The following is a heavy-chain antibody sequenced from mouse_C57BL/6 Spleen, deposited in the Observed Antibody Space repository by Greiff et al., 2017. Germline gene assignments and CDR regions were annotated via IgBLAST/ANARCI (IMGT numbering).Heavy chain of an antibody. CDR1: GYTFTEYT. CDR3: ARSGCYPGEFDY. Sequence: VQLQQSGAELVKPGASVKLSCKASGYTFTEYTIHWVKQRSGQGLEWIGWFYPGSGSIKYNEKFKDKATLTADKSSSTAYMQLSSLPSEDSAVXYCARSGCYPGEFDYWGQGTTLTVSS. CDR2: FYPGSGSI. J-gene: IGHJ2*01. V-gene: IGHV1-62-2*01. D-gene: IGHD2-12*01.